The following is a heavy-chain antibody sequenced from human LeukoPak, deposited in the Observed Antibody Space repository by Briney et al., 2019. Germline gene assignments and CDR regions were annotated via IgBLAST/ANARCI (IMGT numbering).Heavy chain of an antibody. CDR3: AKRVADSSSWTALGT. J-gene: IGHJ5*02. D-gene: IGHD6-13*01. V-gene: IGHV3-23*01. CDR1: GFTFSTYA. CDR2: ISATGGNT. Sequence: GGSLGLSCAASGFTFSTYAMSWVRQAPGKGLEWVSIISATGGNTYYPESVKGRFTISRDNSKNTLFLQMNSLRAEDTAVYYCAKRVADSSSWTALGTWGQGTLVTVSS.